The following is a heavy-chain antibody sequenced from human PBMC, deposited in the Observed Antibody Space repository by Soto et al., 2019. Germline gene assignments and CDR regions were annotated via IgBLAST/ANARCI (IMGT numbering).Heavy chain of an antibody. CDR1: GFTFSGHG. CDR2: VWHDGSKE. V-gene: IGHV3-33*01. Sequence: QVQLVESGGGVVQPGRSLRLSCAASGFTFSGHGMHWVRQAPGKGLEWVAVVWHDGSKEYYADSVKGRFTISRDNSKNTLDLQMNSLRAEDTAVYSCESGRGGDYGGNSGYYDYWGQGTLVNVSS. J-gene: IGHJ4*02. D-gene: IGHD4-17*01. CDR3: ESGRGGDYGGNSGYYDY.